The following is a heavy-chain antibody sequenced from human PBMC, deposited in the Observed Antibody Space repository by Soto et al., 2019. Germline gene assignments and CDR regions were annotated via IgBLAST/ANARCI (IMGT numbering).Heavy chain of an antibody. Sequence: QVQLVQSGAEVKKPGSSVKVSCTASGGTFSSCAIGWVRQAPGQGLEWMGGIIPIFGTANYAQKFQGRVTITADESTSTAYMELSSLRSEDTAVYYCARNSCSSTSCYSWFDPWGQGTLVTVSS. CDR2: IIPIFGTA. CDR1: GGTFSSCA. J-gene: IGHJ5*02. CDR3: ARNSCSSTSCYSWFDP. D-gene: IGHD2-2*02. V-gene: IGHV1-69*01.